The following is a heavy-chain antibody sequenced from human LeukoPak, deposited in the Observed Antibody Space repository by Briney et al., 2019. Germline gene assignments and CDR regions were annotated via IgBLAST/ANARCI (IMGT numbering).Heavy chain of an antibody. D-gene: IGHD6-19*01. CDR3: ARAHSSGWFDYFGY. V-gene: IGHV4-59*01. CDR2: IYYSGTT. Sequence: NPSETLSLTCTVSGGSISSYYWSWIRQPPGKGLEWIGYIYYSGTTNYNPSLKSRVTISVDTSKNQFSLNLSSVTAADTAVYYCARAHSSGWFDYFGYWGQGTLVTVSS. CDR1: GGSISSYY. J-gene: IGHJ4*02.